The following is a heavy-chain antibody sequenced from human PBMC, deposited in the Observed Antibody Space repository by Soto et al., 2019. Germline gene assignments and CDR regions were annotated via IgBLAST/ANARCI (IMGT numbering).Heavy chain of an antibody. CDR1: GFTFAIYW. CDR2: IYPRDSDT. J-gene: IGHJ6*02. Sequence: ASLKISGKGCGFTFAIYWIGWVRQMPGKGLEWMGVIYPRDSDTRYSPSFQGQVTISADKSISTAYLQWSTLQASDTAVYYCARASPSEDLPYYYGMDVWGQGTTVTASS. V-gene: IGHV5-51*01. CDR3: ARASPSEDLPYYYGMDV. D-gene: IGHD2-15*01.